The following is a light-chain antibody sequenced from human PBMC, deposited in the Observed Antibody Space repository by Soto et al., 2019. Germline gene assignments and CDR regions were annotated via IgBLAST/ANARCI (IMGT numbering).Light chain of an antibody. CDR2: AAS. Sequence: DIQMTQSPSSLSASVGDRVTITCRASQGISNYLAWYQQKPGKVPKLLIYAASTLQSGVPYRFSGSGSGTDFTLTISSPQHEDVATYYCQKYNSAPWRFGQGTKVEIK. CDR1: QGISNY. J-gene: IGKJ1*01. CDR3: QKYNSAPWR. V-gene: IGKV1-27*01.